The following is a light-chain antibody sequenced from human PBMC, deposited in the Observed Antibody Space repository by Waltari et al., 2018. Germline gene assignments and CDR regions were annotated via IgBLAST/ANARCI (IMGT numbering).Light chain of an antibody. J-gene: IGLJ2*01. CDR1: SSDVGFFNY. V-gene: IGLV2-8*01. Sequence: QSALTQPPSASGSPGPSVTISCTGTSSDVGFFNYVSWYQQHPGKAPKLMIYEVNKRPSGVPDRFSGSKSGNTASLTVSGLQADDEADYYCSSYAGNNKKIFGGGTKLTVL. CDR2: EVN. CDR3: SSYAGNNKKI.